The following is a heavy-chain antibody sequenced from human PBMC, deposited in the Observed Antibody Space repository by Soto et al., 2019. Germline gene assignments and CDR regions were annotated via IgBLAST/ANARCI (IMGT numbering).Heavy chain of an antibody. Sequence: GGSLRLSCAASGFTVSSNYMSWVRQAPGKGLERVSVIYSGGSTYYADSVKGRFTISRDNSKNTLYLQMNSLRAEDTAVYYCARDFRGGYYGMDVWGQGTTVTVSS. CDR2: IYSGGST. CDR1: GFTVSSNY. J-gene: IGHJ6*02. D-gene: IGHD3-10*01. V-gene: IGHV3-53*01. CDR3: ARDFRGGYYGMDV.